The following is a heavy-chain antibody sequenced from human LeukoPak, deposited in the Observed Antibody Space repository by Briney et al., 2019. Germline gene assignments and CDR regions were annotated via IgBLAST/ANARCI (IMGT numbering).Heavy chain of an antibody. J-gene: IGHJ4*02. CDR1: GSTFTSYY. Sequence: GASVKVSCKASGSTFTSYYMHWVRQAPGQGLEWMGRINPNSGGTNYAQKFQGRVTMTRDTSISTAYMELSRLRSDDTAVYYCARDHRRIAAAGSAGSVPYWGQGTLVTVSS. CDR3: ARDHRRIAAAGSAGSVPY. V-gene: IGHV1-2*02. CDR2: INPNSGGT. D-gene: IGHD6-13*01.